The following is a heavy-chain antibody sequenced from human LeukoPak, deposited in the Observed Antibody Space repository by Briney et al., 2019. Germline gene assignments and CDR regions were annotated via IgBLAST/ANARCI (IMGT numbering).Heavy chain of an antibody. D-gene: IGHD6-13*01. V-gene: IGHV3-30*03. CDR3: ARGEAAAGIPLGY. CDR1: GFTVSSNY. CDR2: ISYDGSNK. Sequence: PGGSLRLSCAASGFTVSSNYMSWVRQAPGKGLEWVAVISYDGSNKYYADSVKGRFTISRDNSKNTLYLQMNSLRAEDTAVYYCARGEAAAGIPLGYWGQGTLVTVSS. J-gene: IGHJ4*02.